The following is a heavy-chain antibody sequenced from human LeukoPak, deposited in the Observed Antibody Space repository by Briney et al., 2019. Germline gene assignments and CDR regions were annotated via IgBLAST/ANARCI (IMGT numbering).Heavy chain of an antibody. J-gene: IGHJ4*02. CDR2: IRRKTDGETT. V-gene: IGHV3-15*01. Sequence: GGSLRLSCAASGFTFSNVWMSWVRQVPGKGLEWVGRIRRKTDGETTDHAAPVKGRFTISRDDSKNTLYLQMNSLKTEDTAVYYCVTDLVIKGYFDYWGQGVLVTVSS. CDR3: VTDLVIKGYFDY. CDR1: GFTFSNVW. D-gene: IGHD2-21*01.